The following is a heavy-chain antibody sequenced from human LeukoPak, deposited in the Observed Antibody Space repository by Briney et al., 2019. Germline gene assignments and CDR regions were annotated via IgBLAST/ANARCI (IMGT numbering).Heavy chain of an antibody. J-gene: IGHJ4*02. CDR2: IYDTGST. CDR3: ARDAVAGHGDLDY. V-gene: IGHV4-4*02. Sequence: PSGTLSLTCAVSGGSISSTNWWNWVRQPPGKGLEWIGEIYDTGSTNYNPSLQSRVTISVDKSKNHFSLKLSSVTAADTAIYYCARDAVAGHGDLDYWGQGTQVTVSS. CDR1: GGSISSTNW. D-gene: IGHD6-19*01.